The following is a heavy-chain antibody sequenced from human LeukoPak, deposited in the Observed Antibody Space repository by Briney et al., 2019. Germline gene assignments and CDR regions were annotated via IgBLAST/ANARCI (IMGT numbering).Heavy chain of an antibody. CDR2: IYYSGST. V-gene: IGHV4-59*08. CDR3: ARYLAAGYFDL. Sequence: KPSETLSLTCSVSGGSISSYYWSWIRQPPGKGLEWIGYIYYSGSTNYNPSLKSRVTISVDTSENQLSLKLRSVTAADTAVYYCARYLAAGYFDLWGRGTLVTVSS. CDR1: GGSISSYY. D-gene: IGHD6-25*01. J-gene: IGHJ2*01.